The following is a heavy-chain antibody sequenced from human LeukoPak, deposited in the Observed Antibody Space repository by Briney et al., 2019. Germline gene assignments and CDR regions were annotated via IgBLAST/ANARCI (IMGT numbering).Heavy chain of an antibody. CDR1: GLTFSTYS. CDR3: AKDVAPDSGWDLDY. Sequence: GRSLRLSCAVSGLTFSTYSMTWVRQGPGKGLEWVSSIYNSGAKIFYADFVKGRFTISRDNSKNMLYLQMNSLRVEDTAVYYCAKDVAPDSGWDLDYWGQGTLVTVSS. J-gene: IGHJ4*02. D-gene: IGHD6-19*01. V-gene: IGHV3-23*01. CDR2: IYNSGAKI.